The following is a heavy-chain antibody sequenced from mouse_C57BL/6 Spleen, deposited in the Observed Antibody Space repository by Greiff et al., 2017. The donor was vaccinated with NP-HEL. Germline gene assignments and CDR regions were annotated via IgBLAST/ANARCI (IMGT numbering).Heavy chain of an antibody. CDR1: GYSFTGYY. CDR3: ARSGTVLDY. J-gene: IGHJ2*01. Sequence: VQLQQSGPELVKPGASVKISCKASGYSFTGYYMNWVKQSPEKSLEWIGEINPSTGGTTYNQKFKAKATLTVDKSSSTAYMQLKSLTSEDSAVYYCARSGTVLDYWGQGTTLTVSS. V-gene: IGHV1-42*01. D-gene: IGHD3-3*01. CDR2: INPSTGGT.